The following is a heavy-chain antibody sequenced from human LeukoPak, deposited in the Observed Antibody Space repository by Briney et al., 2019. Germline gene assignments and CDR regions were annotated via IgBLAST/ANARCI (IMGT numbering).Heavy chain of an antibody. CDR1: GGSFSGYY. CDR2: INHSGST. CDR3: AREICRYCSSTSTS. D-gene: IGHD2-2*01. J-gene: IGHJ5*02. V-gene: IGHV4-34*01. Sequence: WETLSLTCAVYGGSFSGYYWSWIRQPPGKGLEWIGEINHSGSTNYNPSLKSRVTISVDTSKNQFSLKLSSVTAADTAVYYCAREICRYCSSTSTSWGQGTLVTVSS.